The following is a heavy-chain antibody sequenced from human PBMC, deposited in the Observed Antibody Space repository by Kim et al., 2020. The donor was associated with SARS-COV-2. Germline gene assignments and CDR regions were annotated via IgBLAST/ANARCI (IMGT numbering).Heavy chain of an antibody. CDR3: TRGTVSAWYDF. V-gene: IGHV3-23*05. Sequence: GGSLRLSCAASGFTFRTYAMSWVRQAPGKGLEWVSLIDGSGSITYYVYSVKGRFTISRDNSKDILYLQMNSLRAEDTARYFCTRGTVSAWYDFWGQGTLVTVSS. D-gene: IGHD2-2*01. J-gene: IGHJ5*01. CDR1: GFTFRTYA. CDR2: IDGSGSIT.